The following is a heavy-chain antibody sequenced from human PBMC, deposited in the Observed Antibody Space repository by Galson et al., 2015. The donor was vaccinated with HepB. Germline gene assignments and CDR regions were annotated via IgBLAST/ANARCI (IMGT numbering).Heavy chain of an antibody. CDR3: AKGFGVQSPSTTNKNWYFDL. Sequence: SLRLSCAASGFTFSNYAMSWVRQAPGKGLEWVSAIDKTGGTTYYADSVKGRFTISRDNSKSTLYLQMNGLRTEDTAVFYCAKGFGVQSPSTTNKNWYFDLWGRGALVTVSS. CDR2: IDKTGGTT. V-gene: IGHV3-23*01. D-gene: IGHD3-3*01. J-gene: IGHJ2*01. CDR1: GFTFSNYA.